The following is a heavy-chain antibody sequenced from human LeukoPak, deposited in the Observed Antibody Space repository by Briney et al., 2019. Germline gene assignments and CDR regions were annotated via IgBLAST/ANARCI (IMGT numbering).Heavy chain of an antibody. Sequence: PGTSLRLSCAASGFTFSTYAMHWVRQAPGKGLEWVAVISYDGSNKYYADSVKGRFTISRDNSKNTLYLQMNSLRAEDTAVYYCANMLPYCSGGSCYSNPNKYFQHWGQGTLVTVSS. J-gene: IGHJ1*01. CDR1: GFTFSTYA. CDR3: ANMLPYCSGGSCYSNPNKYFQH. CDR2: ISYDGSNK. V-gene: IGHV3-30*04. D-gene: IGHD2-15*01.